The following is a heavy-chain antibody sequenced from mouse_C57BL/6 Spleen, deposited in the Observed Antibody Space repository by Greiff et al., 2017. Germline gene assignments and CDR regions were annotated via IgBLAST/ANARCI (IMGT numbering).Heavy chain of an antibody. J-gene: IGHJ4*01. CDR1: GIAFSRYW. CDR2: INPDSSTI. D-gene: IGHD6-1*01. CDR3: AGRGASYCDMGY. Sequence: EVQLVESGGGLVQPGGSLKLSCAASGIAFSRYWMSWVRRAPGKGLEWIGEINPDSSTINYAPSLKDKFTITRDNAKNTLYLQMSKVRSEDTALYYGAGRGASYCDMGYWGQGTSVTVSS. V-gene: IGHV4-1*01.